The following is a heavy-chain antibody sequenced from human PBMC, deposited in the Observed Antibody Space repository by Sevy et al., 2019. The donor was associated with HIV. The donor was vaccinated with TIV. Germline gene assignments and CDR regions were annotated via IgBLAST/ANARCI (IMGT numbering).Heavy chain of an antibody. Sequence: GGSLRLSCAASGFTFSSYAMHWVRQAPGKGLEWVAVISYDGSNKYYADSVKGRFTISRDNSKNTLYLQMTSLKAEDTAVYYCAREDYGNYFSRSSGKNAFDIWGQGTMVTVSS. CDR2: ISYDGSNK. CDR1: GFTFSSYA. J-gene: IGHJ3*02. D-gene: IGHD4-17*01. CDR3: AREDYGNYFSRSSGKNAFDI. V-gene: IGHV3-30-3*01.